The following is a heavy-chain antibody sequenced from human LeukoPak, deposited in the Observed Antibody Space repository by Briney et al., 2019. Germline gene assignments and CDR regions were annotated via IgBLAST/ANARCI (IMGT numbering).Heavy chain of an antibody. CDR2: IYYRGST. V-gene: IGHV4-30-4*01. CDR1: GGSISSGDYY. D-gene: IGHD6-13*01. CDR3: ARGPSWYTDY. Sequence: PSRTLSLTCTVSGGSISSGDYYWSWIRQPPGKGLEWIGYIYYRGSTYYNPSLKSRISISVDTSKNQFSLKLSSVTAADTAVYYCARGPSWYTDYWGQGTLVTVSS. J-gene: IGHJ4*02.